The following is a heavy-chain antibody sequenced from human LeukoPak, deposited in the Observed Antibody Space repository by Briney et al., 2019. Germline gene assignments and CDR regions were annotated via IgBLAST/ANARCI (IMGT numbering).Heavy chain of an antibody. J-gene: IGHJ6*03. CDR3: AREGRGYYYMDV. V-gene: IGHV4-59*01. CDR1: GGSFSGYY. CDR2: IYYSGST. Sequence: SETLSLTCAVYGGSFSGYYWSWIRQPPGKGLEWIGYIYYSGSTNYNPSLKSRVTISVDTSKNQFSLKLSSVTAADTAVYYCAREGRGYYYMDVWGKGTTVTVSS. D-gene: IGHD3-10*01.